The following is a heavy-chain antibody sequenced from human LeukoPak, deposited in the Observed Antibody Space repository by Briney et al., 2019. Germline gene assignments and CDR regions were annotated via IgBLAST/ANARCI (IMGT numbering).Heavy chain of an antibody. CDR3: ARDVYSYGSFDY. CDR1: GFTFSSYG. D-gene: IGHD5-18*01. Sequence: GGSLRLSCAASGFTFSSYGMHWVRQAPGKGLEWVAVISYDGSNKYYADSVKGRFTISRDNSKNTLYLQMNSLRAEDTAVYYCARDVYSYGSFDYWGQGTLVTVSS. V-gene: IGHV3-30*19. CDR2: ISYDGSNK. J-gene: IGHJ4*02.